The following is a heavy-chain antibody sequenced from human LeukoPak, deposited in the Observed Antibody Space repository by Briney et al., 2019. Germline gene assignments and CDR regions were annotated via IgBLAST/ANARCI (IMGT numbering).Heavy chain of an antibody. Sequence: GGSLGLSCAASGFTFSSYAMSWVRQAPGKGLEWVSAISGSGGSTYYADSVKGRFTISRDNSKNTLYLQMNSLRAEDTAVYYCAVYQLPMYYFDYWGQGTLVTVSS. CDR2: ISGSGGST. D-gene: IGHD2-2*01. J-gene: IGHJ4*02. V-gene: IGHV3-23*01. CDR1: GFTFSSYA. CDR3: AVYQLPMYYFDY.